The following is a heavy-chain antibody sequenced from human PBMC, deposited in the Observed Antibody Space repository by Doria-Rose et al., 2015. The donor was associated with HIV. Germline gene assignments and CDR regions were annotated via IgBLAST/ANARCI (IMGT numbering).Heavy chain of an antibody. Sequence: QITLKESGPVLVKPTETLTLTCTVSGVSLSSPGMGVSWIRQPPGKALEWLANIFADDVRSYKASLKSRLAISRGTSKIQVVLTMTDMDPVDTATYYCARIKSSRWYHKYYFDFWGQGTLVIVSA. CDR2: IFADDVR. D-gene: IGHD6-13*01. CDR1: GVSLSSPGMG. V-gene: IGHV2-26*01. J-gene: IGHJ4*02. CDR3: ARIKSSRWYHKYYFDF.